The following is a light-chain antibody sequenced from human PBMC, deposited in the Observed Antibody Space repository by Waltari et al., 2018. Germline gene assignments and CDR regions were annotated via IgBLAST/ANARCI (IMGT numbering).Light chain of an antibody. V-gene: IGLV4-69*01. Sequence: QLVLTQPPSASASLGASVKLTCTLNSGHTRYAIAWHQQQPAKGPRFLMKLDSDGSHTKGDGSPDRFSGSSSGAGRYRILSSLQSEDEADYYCQSWDTGINVFGGGTKLTVL. CDR3: QSWDTGINV. CDR1: SGHTRYA. J-gene: IGLJ2*01. CDR2: LDSDGSH.